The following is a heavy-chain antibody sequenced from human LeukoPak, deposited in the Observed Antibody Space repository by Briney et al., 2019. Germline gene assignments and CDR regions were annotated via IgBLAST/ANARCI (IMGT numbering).Heavy chain of an antibody. CDR3: ARGSITVVPAFDI. CDR1: GGSLSTYY. Sequence: SETLSLTCTVSGGSLSTYYWSWIRQPPGKGLEWIACIYYTGSTNYNPSLKSRGTMSVDTSKNQFSLRLTSVTAADMAVYYCARGSITVVPAFDIWGQGTVVTVSS. D-gene: IGHD4-23*01. CDR2: IYYTGST. V-gene: IGHV4-59*12. J-gene: IGHJ3*02.